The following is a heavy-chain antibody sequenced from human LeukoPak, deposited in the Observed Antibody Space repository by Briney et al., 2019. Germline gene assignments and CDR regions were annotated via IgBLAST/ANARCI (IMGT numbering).Heavy chain of an antibody. CDR2: IKEDGSEE. Sequence: GGSLRLSCAASGFTFSSYWMSWVRQAPGKGLECVANIKEDGSEEYYVDSVKGRFSISRDNAKNSLYLQMNSLRAEDTAVYYCATDWLAGNPYHAFDLWGKGTMVTVSS. J-gene: IGHJ3*01. CDR1: GFTFSSYW. V-gene: IGHV3-7*01. CDR3: ATDWLAGNPYHAFDL. D-gene: IGHD3-22*01.